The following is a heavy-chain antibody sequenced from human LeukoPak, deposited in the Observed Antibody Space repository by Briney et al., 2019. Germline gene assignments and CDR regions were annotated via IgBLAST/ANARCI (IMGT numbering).Heavy chain of an antibody. J-gene: IGHJ4*02. D-gene: IGHD2-2*01. CDR3: ARGQYQLPNVYYFDY. V-gene: IGHV3-21*01. CDR1: GFTFSSYA. Sequence: GGSLRLSCAASGFTFSSYAMSWVRQAPGKGLEWVSSISSSSSYIYYADSVKGRFTISRDNAKNSLYLQMNSLRAEDTAVYYCARGQYQLPNVYYFDYWGQGTLVTVSS. CDR2: ISSSSSYI.